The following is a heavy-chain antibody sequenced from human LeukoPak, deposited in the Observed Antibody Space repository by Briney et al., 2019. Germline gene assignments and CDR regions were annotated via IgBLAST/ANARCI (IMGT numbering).Heavy chain of an antibody. CDR3: ARDRHSTGWYYFDY. CDR1: GLTFSRYG. CDR2: INSGSTTI. V-gene: IGHV3-48*02. D-gene: IGHD6-19*01. J-gene: IGHJ4*02. Sequence: GGSLRLSCAASGLTFSRYGMNWVRQTPGKGLEWVSYINSGSTTIYYADSVKGRFTISRDNAKNSLYLQMNSLSDEDTAVYYCARDRHSTGWYYFDYWGQGTLVTVSS.